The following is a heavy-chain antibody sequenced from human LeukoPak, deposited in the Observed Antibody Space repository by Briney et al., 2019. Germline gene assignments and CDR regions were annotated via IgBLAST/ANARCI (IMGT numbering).Heavy chain of an antibody. CDR2: ISSNGGST. CDR3: ARRAPGYSSGWLDY. V-gene: IGHV3-64*01. CDR1: GFTFSTYA. D-gene: IGHD6-19*01. Sequence: GSLRLSCAGSGFTFSTYAMHWVRQTPGKGVEYVSAISSNGGSTFYAKSAKGRFVISRDNSKNTLYLQMGSLRAEDMAVYYCARRAPGYSSGWLDYWGQGTLVTVSS. J-gene: IGHJ4*02.